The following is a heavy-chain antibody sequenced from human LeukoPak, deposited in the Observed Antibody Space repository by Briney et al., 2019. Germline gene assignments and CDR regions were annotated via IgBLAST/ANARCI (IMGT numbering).Heavy chain of an antibody. CDR2: INGSGGST. V-gene: IGHV3-23*01. CDR1: GFTFSSYA. J-gene: IGHJ4*02. Sequence: GGSLRLSCAASGFTFSSYAMSWVRQAPGKGLEWVSDINGSGGSTYYADSVKGRFTISRDNSKNTLYLQMNSLRAEDTAVYYCAKSYSSSWSPFFDYWGQGTLVTVSS. D-gene: IGHD6-13*01. CDR3: AKSYSSSWSPFFDY.